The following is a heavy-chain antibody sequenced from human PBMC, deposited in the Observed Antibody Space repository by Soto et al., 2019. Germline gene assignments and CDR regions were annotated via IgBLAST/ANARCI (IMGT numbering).Heavy chain of an antibody. Sequence: PGGSLRLSCAASGFTVSSNYMSWVRQAPGKGLGWVSVIYSGGSTYYADSVKGRFTISRDNSKNTLYLQMNSLRAEDTAVYYCARDSYGPGGDAFDIWGQGTMVTVSS. D-gene: IGHD5-18*01. CDR3: ARDSYGPGGDAFDI. J-gene: IGHJ3*02. CDR1: GFTVSSNY. CDR2: IYSGGST. V-gene: IGHV3-53*01.